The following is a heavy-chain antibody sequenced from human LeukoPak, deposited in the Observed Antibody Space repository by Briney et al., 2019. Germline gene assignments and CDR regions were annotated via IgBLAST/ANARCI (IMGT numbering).Heavy chain of an antibody. J-gene: IGHJ3*02. D-gene: IGHD5-24*01. V-gene: IGHV3-30*03. CDR1: GFTLSNNG. CDR3: ARGQFDAFDI. CDR2: MSHDGSSE. Sequence: PGGSLRLSCAASGFTLSNNGMHWVRQAPGKGLEWVAMMSHDGSSEHYADSVKGRFTISRDNAKNTVFLQMNSLRAEDTAVYYCARGQFDAFDIWPQGTMVSVPS.